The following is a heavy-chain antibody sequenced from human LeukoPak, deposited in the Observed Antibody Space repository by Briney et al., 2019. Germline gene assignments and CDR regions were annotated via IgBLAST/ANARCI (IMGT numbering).Heavy chain of an antibody. V-gene: IGHV1-69*05. CDR3: ATEKGSGYSSGWYLTGYYYYYMDV. CDR1: GYTFTSYG. D-gene: IGHD6-19*01. J-gene: IGHJ6*03. Sequence: GASVKVSCKASGYTFTSYGISWVRQAPGQGLEWMGGIIPIFGTANYAQKFQGRVTITTDESTSTAYMELSSLRSEDTAVYYCATEKGSGYSSGWYLTGYYYYYMDVWGKGTTVTVSS. CDR2: IIPIFGTA.